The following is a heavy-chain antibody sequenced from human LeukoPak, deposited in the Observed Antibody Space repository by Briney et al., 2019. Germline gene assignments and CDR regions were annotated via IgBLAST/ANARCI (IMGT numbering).Heavy chain of an antibody. V-gene: IGHV4-59*08. CDR3: ARPNPSYYYGMDV. D-gene: IGHD1-14*01. CDR2: IYYSGRT. Sequence: NASETLSLTCIVSGDSISTNYWSWIRQPPGKGLEWIGYIYYSGRTNYNPSLKSRVTISVDMSKNQFSLKLSSVTAADTAVYYCARPNPSYYYGMDVWGQGTTVTVSS. J-gene: IGHJ6*02. CDR1: GDSISTNY.